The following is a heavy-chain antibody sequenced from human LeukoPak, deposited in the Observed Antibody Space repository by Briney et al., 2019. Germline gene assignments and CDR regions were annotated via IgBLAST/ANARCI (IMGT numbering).Heavy chain of an antibody. CDR3: ARGTGTTAYFDY. Sequence: GGSLRLSCAASGFTFSNYAMTWVRQAPGKGLEWVSGISGSGGTTYYADSVKGRFTISRDNSENTLYLQMNSLRAEDTAVYYCARGTGTTAYFDYWGQGTLVTVSS. CDR2: ISGSGGTT. D-gene: IGHD1-1*01. V-gene: IGHV3-23*01. J-gene: IGHJ4*02. CDR1: GFTFSNYA.